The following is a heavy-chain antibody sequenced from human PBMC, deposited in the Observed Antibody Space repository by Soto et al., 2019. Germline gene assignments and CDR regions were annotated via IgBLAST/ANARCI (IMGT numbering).Heavy chain of an antibody. V-gene: IGHV3-48*02. Sequence: GGSLRLSCAASGFTFSSYNMNWVRQAPGKGLEWVSYISTSGTTIYYTDSVKGRFTISRDNAKNSLFLLMNSLRDEDTAVYYCARYDYSNYGASDVWGQGTTVTVSS. CDR1: GFTFSSYN. J-gene: IGHJ6*02. D-gene: IGHD4-4*01. CDR2: ISTSGTTI. CDR3: ARYDYSNYGASDV.